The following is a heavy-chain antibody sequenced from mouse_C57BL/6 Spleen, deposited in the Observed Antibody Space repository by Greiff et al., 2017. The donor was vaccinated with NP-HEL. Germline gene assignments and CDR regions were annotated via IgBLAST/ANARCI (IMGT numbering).Heavy chain of an antibody. CDR2: IRNKANGYTT. J-gene: IGHJ2*01. CDR1: GFTFTDYY. Sequence: EVMLVESGGGLVQPGGSLSLSCAASGFTFTDYYMSWVRQPPGKALEWLGFIRNKANGYTTEYSASVKGRFTISRDNSQSILYLQMNALRAEDSATYYCARYRDHFDYWGQGTTLTVSS. V-gene: IGHV7-3*01. CDR3: ARYRDHFDY.